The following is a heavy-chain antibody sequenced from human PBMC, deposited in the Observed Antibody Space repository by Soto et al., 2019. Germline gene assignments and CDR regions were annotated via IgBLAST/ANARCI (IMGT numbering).Heavy chain of an antibody. CDR1: GGSISSGSYS. CDR2: IYHSGST. D-gene: IGHD6-13*01. Sequence: QLQLQESGSGLVKPSQTLSLTCAVSGGSISSGSYSWSWIRQPPGKGLEWIGYIYHSGSTYYNPSLKSRVTISVDRSKNQFSLKLSSVTAADTAVYYCARSYSSSWTGWFDPWGQGTLVTVSS. CDR3: ARSYSSSWTGWFDP. V-gene: IGHV4-30-2*01. J-gene: IGHJ5*02.